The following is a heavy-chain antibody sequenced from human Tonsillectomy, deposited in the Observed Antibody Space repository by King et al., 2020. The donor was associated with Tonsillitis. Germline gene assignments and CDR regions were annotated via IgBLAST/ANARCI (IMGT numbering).Heavy chain of an antibody. CDR2: SNNQGSV. Sequence: VQLQQWGVGLLKPSETLHLTCAVYGGSFTSYYWTWLRQPPGRGLEWIGESNNQGSVDYSPSLQTRLSISVDTSHKQFYLKLNSLTAADTAVYYCARGDIPRDLAVWGQGTTVIVSS. D-gene: IGHD2-21*01. V-gene: IGHV4-34*01. J-gene: IGHJ6*02. CDR3: ARGDIPRDLAV. CDR1: GGSFTSYY.